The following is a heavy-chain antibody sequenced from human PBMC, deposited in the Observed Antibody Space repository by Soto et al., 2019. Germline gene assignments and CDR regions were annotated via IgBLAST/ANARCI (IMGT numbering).Heavy chain of an antibody. Sequence: ASVKVSCKVSGHTLSELSMHWVRQAPGKGLEWMGGFDPEDGERLYAQKLQGRVTVTEDTSTDTVYMELRSLRSEDTAVYYCARIGYCSGGSCYLGSNWFDPWGQGTLVTVSS. D-gene: IGHD2-15*01. CDR3: ARIGYCSGGSCYLGSNWFDP. CDR1: GHTLSELS. J-gene: IGHJ5*02. CDR2: FDPEDGER. V-gene: IGHV1-24*01.